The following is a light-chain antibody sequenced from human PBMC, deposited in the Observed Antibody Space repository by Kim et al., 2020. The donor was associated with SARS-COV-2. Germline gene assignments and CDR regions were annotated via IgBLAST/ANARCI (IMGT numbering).Light chain of an antibody. CDR1: QSVSSSY. V-gene: IGKV3-20*01. Sequence: FSPGERAPLSCRASQSVSSSYLAWYQQKPGQAPRLLIYGASSRATGIPDRFSGSGSGTDFTLTISRLEPEDSAVYYCQQYGNLITFGQGTRLEIK. CDR3: QQYGNLIT. J-gene: IGKJ5*01. CDR2: GAS.